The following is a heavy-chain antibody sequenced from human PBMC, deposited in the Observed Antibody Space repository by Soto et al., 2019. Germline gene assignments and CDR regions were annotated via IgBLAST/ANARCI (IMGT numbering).Heavy chain of an antibody. V-gene: IGHV1-69*12. CDR2: IIPIFGTA. D-gene: IGHD2-2*01. Sequence: QVQLVQSGAEVKKPGSSVKVSCKASGGTFSSFVISWVRLAPGQGLEWMGGIIPIFGTANYPQKFQGRVRSNAGECTSASYMELCSLSSEDTAVHYWARSSSHVVAVGYYYAATDIWGHGTTVSVSS. CDR3: ARSSSHVVAVGYYYAATDI. J-gene: IGHJ6*02. CDR1: GGTFSSFV.